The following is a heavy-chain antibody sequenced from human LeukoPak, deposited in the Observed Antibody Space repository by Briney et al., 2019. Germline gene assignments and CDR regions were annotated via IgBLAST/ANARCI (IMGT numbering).Heavy chain of an antibody. V-gene: IGHV3-21*01. CDR1: GFTFSTYS. J-gene: IGHJ4*02. Sequence: GGSLRLSCAASGFTFSTYSMNWVRQAPGKGLEWVSAISSNGDYIYYAGSMKGRFTISRDNAKNSLYLQMNSLRAEDTAVYYCARGTCRGSGYDYWGQGSLVTVSS. D-gene: IGHD3-10*01. CDR3: ARGTCRGSGYDY. CDR2: ISSNGDYI.